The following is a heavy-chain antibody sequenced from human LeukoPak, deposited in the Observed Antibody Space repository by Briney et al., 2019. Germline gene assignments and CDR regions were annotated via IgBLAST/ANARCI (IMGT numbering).Heavy chain of an antibody. J-gene: IGHJ4*02. CDR2: IKSKTDGGAT. CDR1: GFTFSNAW. Sequence: GSLRLSCAASGFTFSNAWMSWVRQAPGKGLEWVGRIKSKTDGGATDYAAPVKGRFTISRDDSKNTLYLQMNSLKTEDTAVYYCTTYRSWNGGVIDYWGQGTLVTVSS. D-gene: IGHD1-1*01. CDR3: TTYRSWNGGVIDY. V-gene: IGHV3-15*01.